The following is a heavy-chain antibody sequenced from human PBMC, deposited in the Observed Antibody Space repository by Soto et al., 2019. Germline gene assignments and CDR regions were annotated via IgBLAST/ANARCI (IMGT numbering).Heavy chain of an antibody. CDR2: IYYSGST. Sequence: SETLSLTCTVSGGSVSSGSYYWSWIRQPPGKGLEWIGYIYYSGSTNYNPSLKSRVTISVDTSKNQFSLKLGSVTAADTAVYYCARVPTVTTYFDYWGQGTLVTVSS. J-gene: IGHJ4*02. CDR3: ARVPTVTTYFDY. V-gene: IGHV4-61*01. D-gene: IGHD4-17*01. CDR1: GGSVSSGSYY.